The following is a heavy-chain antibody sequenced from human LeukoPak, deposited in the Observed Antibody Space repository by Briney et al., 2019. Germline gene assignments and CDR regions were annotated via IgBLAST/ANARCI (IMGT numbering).Heavy chain of an antibody. Sequence: GGSLRLSCAASGFTFSSYSMNWIRQAPGKGLEWVSSISSSSSYIYYADSVKGRFTISRDNAKNSLYLQMNSLRAEDTAVYYCARDLQPARIDYWGRGTLVTVSS. J-gene: IGHJ4*02. CDR3: ARDLQPARIDY. D-gene: IGHD5-18*01. CDR2: ISSSSSYI. CDR1: GFTFSSYS. V-gene: IGHV3-21*01.